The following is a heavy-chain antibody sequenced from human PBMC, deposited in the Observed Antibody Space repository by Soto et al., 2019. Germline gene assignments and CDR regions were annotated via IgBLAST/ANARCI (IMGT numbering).Heavy chain of an antibody. J-gene: IGHJ6*02. CDR1: GDTFSSYS. CDR2: IIPVFGSA. V-gene: IGHV1-69*01. CDR3: ARDDGWNYRYYDMDV. Sequence: QVQLVQSGAEVKKPGSSVKVSCKASGDTFSSYSITWVRQAPGQGLEWVGGIIPVFGSANYAQKFQGRVTITADESTNTAYMELNSLRSQETAVYFCARDDGWNYRYYDMDVWVPGTTVTVS. D-gene: IGHD1-7*01.